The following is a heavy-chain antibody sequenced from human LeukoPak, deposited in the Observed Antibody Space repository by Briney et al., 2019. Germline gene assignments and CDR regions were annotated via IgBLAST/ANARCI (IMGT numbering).Heavy chain of an antibody. V-gene: IGHV3-74*01. J-gene: IGHJ4*02. Sequence: GGSLRLSCEASGFTFSSYWMHWVRQVPGKGLVWVAHINNPGTGTTYADAVKGRFTISRDNAKNTLYLQMNSLRADDTAIYYCARGSGGFDYWGQGTLITVSS. D-gene: IGHD3-3*01. CDR2: INNPGTGT. CDR3: ARGSGGFDY. CDR1: GFTFSSYW.